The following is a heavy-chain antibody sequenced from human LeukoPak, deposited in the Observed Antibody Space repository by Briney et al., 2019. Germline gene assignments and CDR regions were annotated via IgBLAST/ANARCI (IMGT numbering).Heavy chain of an antibody. V-gene: IGHV3-48*02. CDR1: GFTFSSCS. J-gene: IGHJ4*02. CDR2: ISSGSSSI. CDR3: ARGRATGRSGGDY. Sequence: GGSLRLSCAASGFTFSSCSMNWVRQAPGKGLEWVSYISSGSSSIYYADSVKGRFTISRDNAENSLYLQMNSLRDGDTAVYYCARGRATGRSGGDYWGQGTLVTVSS. D-gene: IGHD3-9*01.